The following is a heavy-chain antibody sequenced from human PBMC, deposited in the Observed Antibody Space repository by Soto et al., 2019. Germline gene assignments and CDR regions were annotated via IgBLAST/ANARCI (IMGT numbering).Heavy chain of an antibody. V-gene: IGHV1-3*01. CDR2: INAGNGKT. J-gene: IGHJ4*02. Sequence: GASVKVSCKASGYTFTYCAMHWVRQAPGQRLEWMGWINAGNGKTEYSQKFQGRFTITRDTSASTAYMDLSGLRSEDTAVYYCARDKGGVVFDYWGLGTLVTVSS. CDR1: GYTFTYCA. CDR3: ARDKGGVVFDY. D-gene: IGHD2-8*01.